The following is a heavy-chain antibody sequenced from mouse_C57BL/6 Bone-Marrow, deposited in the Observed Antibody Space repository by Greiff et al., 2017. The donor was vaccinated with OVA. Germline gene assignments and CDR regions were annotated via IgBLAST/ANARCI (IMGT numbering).Heavy chain of an antibody. CDR1: GYTFTDYE. V-gene: IGHV1-15*01. Sequence: VKLVESGAELVRPGASVTLSCKASGYTFTDYEMHWVKQTPVHGLEWIGAIDPETGGTAYNQKFKGKAILTADKSSSTAYMELRSLTSEDSAVYYCTRRGPFTTVVNYFDYWGQGTTLTVSS. CDR2: IDPETGGT. J-gene: IGHJ2*01. D-gene: IGHD1-1*01. CDR3: TRRGPFTTVVNYFDY.